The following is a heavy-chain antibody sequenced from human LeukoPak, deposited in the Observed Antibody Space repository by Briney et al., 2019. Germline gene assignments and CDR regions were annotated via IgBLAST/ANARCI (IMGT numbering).Heavy chain of an antibody. Sequence: SGGSLRLSCAASGFTFSSYAMSWVRQAPGKGLEWVSAISGSGGSTYYADSVKGRFTISKDNSKNTLYLQMNSLRAEDTAVYYCAKVRAMKTIWDYWGQGTLVTVSS. J-gene: IGHJ4*02. CDR3: AKVRAMKTIWDY. V-gene: IGHV3-23*01. CDR1: GFTFSSYA. D-gene: IGHD5-24*01. CDR2: ISGSGGST.